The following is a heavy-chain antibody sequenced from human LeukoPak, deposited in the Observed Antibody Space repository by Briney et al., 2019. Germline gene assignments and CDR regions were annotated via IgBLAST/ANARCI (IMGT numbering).Heavy chain of an antibody. D-gene: IGHD3-22*01. CDR1: GFTFGTYA. CDR2: ISGSGGST. Sequence: GGSLRLSCAASGFTFGTYAMSWVRQAPGKGLEWVSDISGSGGSTYYADSVKGRSTISRDNSKNTLYLQMNSLRAEDTAIYYCAKDNRGTIVVVTPYYFDYWGQGTLVTVSS. V-gene: IGHV3-23*01. J-gene: IGHJ4*02. CDR3: AKDNRGTIVVVTPYYFDY.